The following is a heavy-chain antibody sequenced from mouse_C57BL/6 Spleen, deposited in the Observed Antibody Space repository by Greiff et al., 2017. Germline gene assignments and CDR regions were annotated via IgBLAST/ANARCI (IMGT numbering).Heavy chain of an antibody. J-gene: IGHJ1*03. Sequence: QVQLQQSGAELARPGASVKLSCKASGYTFTSYGISWVKQRTGQGLEWIGEIYPRSGNTYYNEKFKGKATLTADKSSSTAYMELRSLTSEDSAVYFCARFYDYLYWYCDVWGTGTTVTVSS. CDR3: ARFYDYLYWYCDV. D-gene: IGHD2-4*01. CDR2: IYPRSGNT. CDR1: GYTFTSYG. V-gene: IGHV1-81*01.